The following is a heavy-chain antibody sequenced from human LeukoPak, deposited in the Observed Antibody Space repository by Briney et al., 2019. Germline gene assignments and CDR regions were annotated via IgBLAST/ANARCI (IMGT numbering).Heavy chain of an antibody. Sequence: ASVKVSCKVSGYTFTGYYMHWVQQAPGKGLEWMGLVDPEDGETIYAEKFQGRVTITADTSTDTAYMELSSLRSEDTAVYYCATLSMTNIDYWGQGTLVTVSS. CDR2: VDPEDGET. V-gene: IGHV1-69-2*01. J-gene: IGHJ4*02. CDR3: ATLSMTNIDY. CDR1: GYTFTGYY.